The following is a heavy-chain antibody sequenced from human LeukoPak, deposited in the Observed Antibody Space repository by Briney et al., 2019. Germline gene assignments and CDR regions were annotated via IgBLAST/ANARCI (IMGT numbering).Heavy chain of an antibody. V-gene: IGHV3-66*01. Sequence: PGGSLRLSCAASGFTVSSNYMSWVRQAPGKGLEWVSVIYSGGSTYYADSVKGRFTISRDNSKNTLYLQMNSLRAEDTAVYYCARGIVGATGEVEYWGQGTLSPSPQ. J-gene: IGHJ4*02. CDR3: ARGIVGATGEVEY. CDR2: IYSGGST. CDR1: GFTVSSNY. D-gene: IGHD1-26*01.